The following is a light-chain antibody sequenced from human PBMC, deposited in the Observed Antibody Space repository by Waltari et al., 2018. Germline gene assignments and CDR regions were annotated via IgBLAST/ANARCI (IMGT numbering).Light chain of an antibody. CDR3: MQALQTPL. V-gene: IGKV2-28*01. CDR1: QSLLHSNGYNY. CDR2: LGS. Sequence: DIVVTQSPLSLTVTPGEPASISCRSSQSLLHSNGYNYLDWYVQKPGQSPQLLINLGSNRASGVPDRFSGSASGTDYTLKISRVEAEDVGVYYCMQALQTPLFGGGTKVEIK. J-gene: IGKJ4*01.